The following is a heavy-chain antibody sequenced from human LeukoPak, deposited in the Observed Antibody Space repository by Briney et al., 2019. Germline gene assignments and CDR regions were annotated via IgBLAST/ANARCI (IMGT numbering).Heavy chain of an antibody. D-gene: IGHD3-22*01. CDR1: EFSVGSNY. J-gene: IGHJ5*02. Sequence: GGSLRLSCAASEFSVGSNYMTWVRQAPGKGLEWVSLIYSGGSTYYADSVKGRFTISRDNSKNTLYLQMNSLRAEDTAVYYCARDLGQYYDTSDNWFDPWGQGTLVTVSS. CDR3: ARDLGQYYDTSDNWFDP. V-gene: IGHV3-66*01. CDR2: IYSGGST.